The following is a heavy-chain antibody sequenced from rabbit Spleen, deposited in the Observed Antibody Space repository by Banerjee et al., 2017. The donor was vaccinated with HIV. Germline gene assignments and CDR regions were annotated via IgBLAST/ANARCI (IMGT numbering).Heavy chain of an antibody. J-gene: IGHJ4*01. CDR1: GFSFSAVHW. CDR3: AKNFDL. CDR2: IYAGGTGTI. Sequence: QSLEESGGDLVKPGASLTLTCTASGFSFSAVHWIYWVRQAPGKGLEWIGTIYAGGTGTIDYASWAKGRFTISKSSSTTVTLQMTSLTAAGTATYFCAKNFDLWGPGTLVTVS. V-gene: IGHV1S40*01.